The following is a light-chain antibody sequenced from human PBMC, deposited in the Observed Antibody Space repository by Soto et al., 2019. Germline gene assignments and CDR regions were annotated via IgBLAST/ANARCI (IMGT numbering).Light chain of an antibody. J-gene: IGKJ3*01. CDR3: QQRTNWPPLT. Sequence: EIVLTQSPATLSLSPGERATLSCRASQSVSSYLAWYQQKTGQAPRLLIYDASNRATGIPARFSGSGSGTDFTLPISSLEPEDVAVYYCQQRTNWPPLTFGPGTKVEIK. CDR2: DAS. CDR1: QSVSSY. V-gene: IGKV3-11*01.